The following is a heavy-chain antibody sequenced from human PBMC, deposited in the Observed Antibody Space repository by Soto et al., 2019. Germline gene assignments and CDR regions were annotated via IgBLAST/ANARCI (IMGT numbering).Heavy chain of an antibody. CDR3: VTWADAADEDYFHH. Sequence: EVQLVESGGGLVQPGGSLRLSCAASGFRFTSSWMSWVRQAPGKGLEWVAHINQNGGQKYYVDSAKGRFTISRDNAKTSLYLQMNSLRVEDTAVFYCVTWADAADEDYFHHWARAPWSPSPQ. CDR1: GFRFTSSW. J-gene: IGHJ1*01. D-gene: IGHD3-16*01. V-gene: IGHV3-7*01. CDR2: INQNGGQK.